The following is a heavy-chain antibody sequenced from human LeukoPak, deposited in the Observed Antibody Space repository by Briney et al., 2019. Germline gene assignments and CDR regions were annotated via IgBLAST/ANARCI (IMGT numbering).Heavy chain of an antibody. V-gene: IGHV4-59*01. CDR2: IYYSGST. Sequence: NASETLSLTCTVSGGSISSYYWSWIRQAPGKGLEWIRYIYYSGSTNYNPSLKSRVTISVDTSKNQFSLKLSSVTAADTAVYYCARVRMDYDILTGYYYFDYWGQGTLVTVSS. CDR3: ARVRMDYDILTGYYYFDY. CDR1: GGSISSYY. D-gene: IGHD3-9*01. J-gene: IGHJ4*02.